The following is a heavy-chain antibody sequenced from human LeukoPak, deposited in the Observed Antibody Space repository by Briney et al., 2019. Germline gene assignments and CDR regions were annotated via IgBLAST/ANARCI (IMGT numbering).Heavy chain of an antibody. V-gene: IGHV3-74*01. J-gene: IGHJ4*02. CDR3: ARGYYDFWSGYYTLFDY. CDR1: GFTFSSYW. CDR2: INTDGSSS. Sequence: GGSLRLSCAASGFTFSSYWMHWVRQAPGKGLVWVSRINTDGSSSSYADSVKGRFTIPRDNAKNTLYLQMNSLRAEDTAVYYCARGYYDFWSGYYTLFDYWGQGTLVTVSS. D-gene: IGHD3-3*01.